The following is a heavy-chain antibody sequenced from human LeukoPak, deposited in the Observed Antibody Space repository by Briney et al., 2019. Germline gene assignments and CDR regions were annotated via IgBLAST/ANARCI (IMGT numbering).Heavy chain of an antibody. J-gene: IGHJ3*01. CDR2: IWPDGSNK. V-gene: IGHV3-33*01. CDR3: ASAAGAFDF. CDR1: GITFSSYG. Sequence: GRSLRLSCEASGITFSSYGIHWVRQAPGKGLEWVAVIWPDGSNKNYVDSVKGRFTISRDNSKNTLWLQMNSLRVEDTAVYYCASAAGAFDFWGQGTMVTVSS. D-gene: IGHD6-13*01.